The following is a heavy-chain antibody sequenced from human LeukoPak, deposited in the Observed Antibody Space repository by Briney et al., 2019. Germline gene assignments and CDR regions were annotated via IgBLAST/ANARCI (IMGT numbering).Heavy chain of an antibody. D-gene: IGHD2-21*02. V-gene: IGHV3-30*02. CDR3: AKDLRRELRVTGYFDY. CDR1: GFTFSSYG. J-gene: IGHJ4*02. CDR2: IRYDGSNK. Sequence: GGSLRLSCAASGFTFSSYGMHWVRQAPGKGLEWVAFIRYDGSNKYYADSVKGRFTISRDNSKNTLYLQMNSLRAEDTAVYYCAKDLRRELRVTGYFDYWGQGTLVTVSS.